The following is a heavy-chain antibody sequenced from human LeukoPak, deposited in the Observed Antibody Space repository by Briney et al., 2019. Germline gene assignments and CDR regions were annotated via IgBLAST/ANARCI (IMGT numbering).Heavy chain of an antibody. J-gene: IGHJ4*02. CDR2: ISYDGSYK. D-gene: IGHD1-26*01. V-gene: IGHV3-30*04. CDR1: GFTFSSYA. Sequence: GGSLRLSCAASGFTFSSYAIHWVRQAPGKGLEGVAVISYDGSYKSYADSVKGRFTISRDNSKNTLYLQMNSLRPDDTAVYYCARTPGSYSTFDYWGQGTLVTVSS. CDR3: ARTPGSYSTFDY.